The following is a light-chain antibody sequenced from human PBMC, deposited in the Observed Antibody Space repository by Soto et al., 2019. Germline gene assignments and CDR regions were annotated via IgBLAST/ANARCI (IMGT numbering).Light chain of an antibody. CDR3: QSYDSTLSAVV. V-gene: IGLV1-40*01. J-gene: IGLJ2*01. Sequence: QSVLTQPPSVSGAPGQRITISCTGSRSNIGAGYDVQWYQQPPGTAPKLLIHDNTDRPSGVPDRFSGSKSGTSASLAITGLQAGDEADYYCQSYDSTLSAVVFGGGTKLTVL. CDR1: RSNIGAGYD. CDR2: DNT.